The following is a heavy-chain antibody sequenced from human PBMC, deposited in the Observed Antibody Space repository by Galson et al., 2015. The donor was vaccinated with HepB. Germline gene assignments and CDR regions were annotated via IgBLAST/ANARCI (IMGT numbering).Heavy chain of an antibody. CDR2: ISYDGSNK. Sequence: LRLSCAASGFTFRSYAMHWVRQAPGKGLEWVAVISYDGSNKYYADSVKGRFTISRDNSKNTLYLQMNSLRAEDTAVYYCARDHLSGYGGTNWFDPWGQGTLVTVSS. J-gene: IGHJ5*02. CDR3: ARDHLSGYGGTNWFDP. V-gene: IGHV3-30*04. CDR1: GFTFRSYA. D-gene: IGHD4-23*01.